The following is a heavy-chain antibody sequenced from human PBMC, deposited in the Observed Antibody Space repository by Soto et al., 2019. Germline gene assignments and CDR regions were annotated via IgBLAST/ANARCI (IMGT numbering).Heavy chain of an antibody. CDR3: AKARGLRLRYFDWLLRDAFDI. J-gene: IGHJ3*02. D-gene: IGHD3-9*01. V-gene: IGHV3-9*01. CDR1: GFTFGDFG. Sequence: GGSLRLSCAASGFTFGDFGMSWVQQAPGKGLEWVSGISWNSGSIGYADSVKGRFTISRDNAKNSLYLQMNSLRAEDTALYYCAKARGLRLRYFDWLLRDAFDIWGQGTMVTVSS. CDR2: ISWNSGSI.